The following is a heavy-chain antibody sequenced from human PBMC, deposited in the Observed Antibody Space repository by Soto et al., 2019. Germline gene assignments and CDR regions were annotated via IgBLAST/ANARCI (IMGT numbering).Heavy chain of an antibody. CDR2: IYYSGST. D-gene: IGHD6-13*01. CDR1: EGPISSSY. Sequence: TKCHRCSRSEGPISSSYGIMLPQHPEKGLEWIGYIYYSGSTNYNPSLKSRVTISVDTSKNQFSLKLSSVTAADTAVYDGARESVAAGSLYGVDGWGLGTMV. V-gene: IGHV4-59*01. J-gene: IGHJ6*02. CDR3: ARESVAAGSLYGVDG.